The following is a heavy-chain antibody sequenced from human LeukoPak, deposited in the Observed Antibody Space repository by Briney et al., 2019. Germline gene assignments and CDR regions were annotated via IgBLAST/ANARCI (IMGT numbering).Heavy chain of an antibody. V-gene: IGHV3-30*02. D-gene: IGHD3-22*01. Sequence: PGGSLRLSCAASGFTFSSYGMHWVRQAPGKGLEWVAFIRYDGSNKYYADSVKGRFTISRDNSKNTLYLQMNSLRAEDTAVYYCAKGFYDSSGYPIDYWGQGTLVTVSP. CDR1: GFTFSSYG. CDR3: AKGFYDSSGYPIDY. CDR2: IRYDGSNK. J-gene: IGHJ4*02.